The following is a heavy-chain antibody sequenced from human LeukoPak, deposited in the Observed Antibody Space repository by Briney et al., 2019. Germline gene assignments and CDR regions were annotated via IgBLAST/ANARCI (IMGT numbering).Heavy chain of an antibody. CDR1: GGSFSGYY. D-gene: IGHD5-12*01. Sequence: SETLCLTCAVYGGSFSGYYWSWIRQPPGKGLEWIREINHSGTTNYNPSLKSRVTISVDTSKNQFSLKLSPVTAADTAVYYCARSYSGYDAVDYWGQGTLVTVSS. CDR3: ARSYSGYDAVDY. J-gene: IGHJ4*02. CDR2: INHSGTT. V-gene: IGHV4-34*01.